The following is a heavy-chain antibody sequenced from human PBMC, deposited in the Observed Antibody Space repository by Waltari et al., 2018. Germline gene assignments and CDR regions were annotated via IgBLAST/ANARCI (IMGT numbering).Heavy chain of an antibody. J-gene: IGHJ4*02. CDR1: GFTFSRCW. D-gene: IGHD2-2*01. CDR3: AKSRGFEY. Sequence: VQLVESGGGLVQPGGSLTLSCGASGFTFSRCWMSWVRQTPGKGLQWVANINYDGSQTYYVDSVKGRFTISRDNAKNSVFLQMNSLRVEDTAVYYCAKSRGFEYWGQGALITVSS. V-gene: IGHV3-7*01. CDR2: INYDGSQT.